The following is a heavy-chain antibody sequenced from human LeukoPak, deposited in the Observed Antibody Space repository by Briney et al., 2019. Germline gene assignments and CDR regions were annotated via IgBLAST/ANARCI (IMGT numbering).Heavy chain of an antibody. D-gene: IGHD3-22*01. CDR3: ASSPSGYWWNFDC. V-gene: IGHV4-34*01. CDR1: GGSFSGYY. J-gene: IGHJ4*02. CDR2: TNHSGST. Sequence: SETLSLTCAVYGGSFSGYYWSWIRQPPGKGLEWIGETNHSGSTNYNPSLKSRVTISVDTTKNQFSLKLTSVTAADTAVYYCASSPSGYWWNFDCWGQGTLVTVSS.